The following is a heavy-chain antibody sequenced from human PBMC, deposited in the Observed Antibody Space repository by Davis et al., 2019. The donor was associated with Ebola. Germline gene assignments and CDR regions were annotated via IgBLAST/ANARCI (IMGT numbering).Heavy chain of an antibody. CDR2: IYYSGST. Sequence: SETLSLTCAVYGGSFSGYYWSWIRQPPGKGLEWIGYIYYSGSTNYNPSLKSRVTISVDTSKNQFSLKLSSVTAADTAVYYCARSGMYYYDSSGYYLNRAFDIWGQGTMVTVSS. CDR1: GGSFSGYY. J-gene: IGHJ3*02. D-gene: IGHD3-22*01. CDR3: ARSGMYYYDSSGYYLNRAFDI. V-gene: IGHV4-59*01.